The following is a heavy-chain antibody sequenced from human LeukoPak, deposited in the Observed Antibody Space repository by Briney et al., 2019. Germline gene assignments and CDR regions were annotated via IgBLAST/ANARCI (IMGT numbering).Heavy chain of an antibody. CDR3: ARRFCGSVGCYDDDAFDV. D-gene: IGHD2-2*01. CDR2: ISGYNGKI. CDR1: GHTHVRSC. Sequence: ACVRLSRNASGHTHVRSCIIWVRDAPGQGREWMGWISGYNGKINYAQKFQGRVTMTTDTSTSTAYLELRSLTSEDTAVYYCARRFCGSVGCYDDDAFDVWGQGTLVTVSS. V-gene: IGHV1-18*01. J-gene: IGHJ3*01.